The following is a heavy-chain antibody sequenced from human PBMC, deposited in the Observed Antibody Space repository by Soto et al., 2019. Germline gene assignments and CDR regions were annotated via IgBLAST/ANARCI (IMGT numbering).Heavy chain of an antibody. Sequence: GGSLRLSCAASGFTFSNAWMSWVRQAPGKGLEWVGRIKRKTDGGTTDYAAPVKGRFTISRDDSKNALYLQMNSLRAADTAVYYCARGGPNWDYYFYGMDVWGQGTTVTVSS. J-gene: IGHJ6*02. V-gene: IGHV3-15*01. CDR3: ARGGPNWDYYFYGMDV. CDR2: IKRKTDGGTT. D-gene: IGHD3-16*01. CDR1: GFTFSNAW.